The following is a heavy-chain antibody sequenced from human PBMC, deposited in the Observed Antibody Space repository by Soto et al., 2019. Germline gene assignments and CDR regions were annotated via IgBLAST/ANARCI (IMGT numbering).Heavy chain of an antibody. CDR2: IIPIFGTA. CDR3: ARVRANYYDSSGYSNWFDP. J-gene: IGHJ5*02. V-gene: IGHV1-69*13. Sequence: SVKVSCKASGGTFSSYAISWVRQAPGQGLEWMGGIIPIFGTANYAQKFQGRVTITADESTSTAYMELSSLRSEDTAVYYCARVRANYYDSSGYSNWFDPWGQGTLVTVSS. D-gene: IGHD3-22*01. CDR1: GGTFSSYA.